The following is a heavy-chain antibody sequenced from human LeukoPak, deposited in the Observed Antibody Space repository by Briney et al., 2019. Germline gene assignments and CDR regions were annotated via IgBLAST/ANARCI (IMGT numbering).Heavy chain of an antibody. CDR3: ATNAYFGHWDAFDI. CDR2: MNPNSGNT. J-gene: IGHJ3*02. V-gene: IGHV1-8*01. CDR1: GYTFTSYD. D-gene: IGHD3-16*01. Sequence: GASVKVSCKASGYTFTSYDINWVRQATGQGLEWMGWMNPNSGNTGYAQKFQGRVTMTRNTSISTAYMELSSLRSEDTAVYYCATNAYFGHWDAFDIWGQGTMVTVSS.